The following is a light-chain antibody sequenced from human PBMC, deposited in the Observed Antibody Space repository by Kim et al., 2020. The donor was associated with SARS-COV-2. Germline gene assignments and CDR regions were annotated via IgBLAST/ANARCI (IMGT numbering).Light chain of an antibody. V-gene: IGLV1-44*01. CDR1: YSNIGSKP. Sequence: QSVLIKQPSASGTPGQRVTISCSGRYSNIGSKPVNWYLQVPGTAPKLLVYGNDQRPSGVPDRFSDSKSGTSASLAISGLQSEDEAEYYCTTWDDSLNAWVFGGETKMTVL. CDR3: TTWDDSLNAWV. CDR2: GND. J-gene: IGLJ3*02.